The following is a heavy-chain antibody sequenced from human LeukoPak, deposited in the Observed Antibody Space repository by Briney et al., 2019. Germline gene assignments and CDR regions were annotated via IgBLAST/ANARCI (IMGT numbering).Heavy chain of an antibody. CDR1: GFTFSSYA. CDR3: ARGLGANNDYGMDV. Sequence: GGSLRLSCAASGFTFSSYAMGWVRQAPGKGLEWVSVISGSSDNTYFADSVRGRFTISRDNSKNTLYLQMSSLRAEDTAVYYCARGLGANNDYGMDVWGQGTTVTVS. CDR2: ISGSSDNT. D-gene: IGHD1/OR15-1a*01. V-gene: IGHV3-23*01. J-gene: IGHJ6*02.